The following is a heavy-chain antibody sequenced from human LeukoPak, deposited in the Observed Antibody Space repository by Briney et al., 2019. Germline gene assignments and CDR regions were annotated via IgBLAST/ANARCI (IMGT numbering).Heavy chain of an antibody. CDR3: ASGVPTVTYYFDY. CDR2: IYYSGST. V-gene: IGHV4-39*01. CDR1: GGSISSSSYY. J-gene: IGHJ4*02. D-gene: IGHD4-17*01. Sequence: SETLSLTCTVSGGSISSSSYYWGWIRQPPGKGLEWIGSIYYSGSTYYNPSLKSRVTISVDTSKNQFSLKLSSVTAADTAVYYCASGVPTVTYYFDYWGQGTLVTVSS.